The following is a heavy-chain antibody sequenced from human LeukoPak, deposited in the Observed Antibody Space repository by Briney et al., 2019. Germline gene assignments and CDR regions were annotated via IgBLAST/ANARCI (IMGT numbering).Heavy chain of an antibody. CDR2: IYYSGST. J-gene: IGHJ6*03. CDR3: ARAHSYGQTLYYYYYYMDV. D-gene: IGHD5-18*01. CDR1: GGSISSSSYY. V-gene: IGHV4-39*01. Sequence: PSETLSLTCTVSGGSISSSSYYWGWIRQPPGKGLEWIGSIYYSGSTYYNPSLKSRVTISVDTSKNQFSLKLSSVTAADTAVYYCARAHSYGQTLYYYYYYMDVWGKGTTVTVSS.